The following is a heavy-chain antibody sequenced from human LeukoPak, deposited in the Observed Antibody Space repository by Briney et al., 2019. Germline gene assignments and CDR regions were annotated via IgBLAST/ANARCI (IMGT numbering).Heavy chain of an antibody. Sequence: SETLSLTCAVYGGSFSGYFWSWIRQPPGKGLEWIGDINHSGTTHYNPSLNSRVTISVDKSQKQFSLRLSSVTAADTAVYFCVRVIGAPNYYYYMDVWGKGTTVTVSS. V-gene: IGHV4-34*01. J-gene: IGHJ6*03. CDR2: INHSGTT. D-gene: IGHD3-22*01. CDR3: VRVIGAPNYYYYMDV. CDR1: GGSFSGYF.